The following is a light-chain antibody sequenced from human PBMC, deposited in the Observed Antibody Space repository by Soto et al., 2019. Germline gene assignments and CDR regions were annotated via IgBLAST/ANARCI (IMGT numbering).Light chain of an antibody. CDR3: QHGNSFPLN. Sequence: DIQITQSPSSVSASVGDRVTINCRASQGISSWLAWYQQKPGKAPKLLIYAASRLQSGVPSRFSGRGSGKDFTLPISSLQPEDFATSYCQHGNSFPLNFGGGTKVEIK. CDR1: QGISSW. V-gene: IGKV1-12*01. J-gene: IGKJ4*01. CDR2: AAS.